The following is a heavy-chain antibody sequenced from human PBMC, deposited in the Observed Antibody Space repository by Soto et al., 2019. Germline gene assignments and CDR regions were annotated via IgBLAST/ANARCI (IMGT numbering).Heavy chain of an antibody. CDR3: ARTTLPGTMLDGRDY. D-gene: IGHD3-10*02. V-gene: IGHV2-70*11. CDR2: IDWDDDK. CDR1: GFSLSSSGMC. J-gene: IGHJ4*02. Sequence: SGPTLVNPTQTLTLTCTFSGFSLSSSGMCVSWIRQPPGRALEWLARIDWDDDKYYSTSLKTRLTISKDTSKNQVVLIMTNMDPVDTATYYCARTTLPGTMLDGRDYWGQGTLVTVSS.